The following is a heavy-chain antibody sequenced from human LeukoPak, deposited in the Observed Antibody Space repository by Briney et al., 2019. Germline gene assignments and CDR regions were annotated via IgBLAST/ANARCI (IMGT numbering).Heavy chain of an antibody. J-gene: IGHJ4*02. CDR3: AREAHTKTIDY. CDR2: ISAYNGNT. CDR1: GGTFSSYA. Sequence: APVKVSCKASGGTFSSYAISWVRQAPGQGLEWMGWISAYNGNTNYPQNLQGRVSLTTDTSTNTAYMELRSLRSDDTAVYYCAREAHTKTIDYWGQGTLVTVSS. V-gene: IGHV1-18*01. D-gene: IGHD1-1*01.